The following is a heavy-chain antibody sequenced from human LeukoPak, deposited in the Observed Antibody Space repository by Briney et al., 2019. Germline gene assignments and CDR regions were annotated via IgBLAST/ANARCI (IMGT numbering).Heavy chain of an antibody. CDR1: GGTFSSYA. V-gene: IGHV1-69*13. CDR3: ARGRRPGDNWNYVAFDY. J-gene: IGHJ4*02. CDR2: IIPIFGTA. D-gene: IGHD1-7*01. Sequence: ASVKVSCTASGGTFSSYAISWVRQAPGQGLEWMGGIIPIFGTANYAQKFQGRVTITADESTSTAYMELSSLRSEDTAVYYCARGRRPGDNWNYVAFDYWGQGTLVTVSS.